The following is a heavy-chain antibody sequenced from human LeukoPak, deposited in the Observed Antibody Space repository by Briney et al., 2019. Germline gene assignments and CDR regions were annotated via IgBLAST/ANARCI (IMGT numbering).Heavy chain of an antibody. Sequence: PSETLSLTCAVYGGSFSGYYWSWIRQPPGKGLEWIGEINHSGSTNYNPSLKSRVTISVDTSKNQFSLKLSSVTAADTAVYYCARDIVVVPAAITAYNWFDPWGQGTLVTVSS. CDR3: ARDIVVVPAAITAYNWFDP. J-gene: IGHJ5*02. CDR1: GGSFSGYY. V-gene: IGHV4-34*01. CDR2: INHSGST. D-gene: IGHD2-2*02.